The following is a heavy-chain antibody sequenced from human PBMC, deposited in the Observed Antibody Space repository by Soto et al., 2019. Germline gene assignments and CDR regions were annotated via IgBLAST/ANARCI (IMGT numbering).Heavy chain of an antibody. CDR3: VRDGTKTLRDWFDP. CDR1: GASTSGFY. J-gene: IGHJ5*02. D-gene: IGHD1-1*01. V-gene: IGHV4-4*07. Sequence: PSETLSLTCTFSGASTSGFYWIWIRNSAGKGLELIGRIYATWTTDYNPSLKSRVMMSVDTSKKQFSLKLRSVTAADTAVYYCVRDGTKTLRDWFDPWGQGISVTVSS. CDR2: IYATWTT.